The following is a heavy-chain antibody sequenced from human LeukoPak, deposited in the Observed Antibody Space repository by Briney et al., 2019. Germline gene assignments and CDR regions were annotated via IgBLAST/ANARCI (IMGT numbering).Heavy chain of an antibody. CDR3: TGNYYGSGSYADFDY. D-gene: IGHD3-10*01. J-gene: IGHJ4*02. Sequence: PGGSLRLSCAASGFTFSDAWMSWVRQAPGKGLEWVGRIKNKNTGETTDYAAPVKGRFTISRDDSKNTAYLQMDSLKTEDTAVYYCTGNYYGSGSYADFDYWGQGTLVTVSS. CDR1: GFTFSDAW. V-gene: IGHV3-15*01. CDR2: IKNKNTGETT.